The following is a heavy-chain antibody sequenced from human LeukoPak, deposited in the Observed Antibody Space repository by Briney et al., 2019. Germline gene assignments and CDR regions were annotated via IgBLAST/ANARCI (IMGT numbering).Heavy chain of an antibody. D-gene: IGHD6-19*01. CDR3: AKDHLPGIVVADRDY. CDR1: GFTLSSYG. Sequence: PGGSLRLSCAASGFTLSSYGMSWVRQAPGKGLEWVSAISGSGGTTYYTDSVKGRFTISRDNSKNTLYLQISSLRAEDTAIYYCAKDHLPGIVVADRDYWGQGTLVTVSS. CDR2: ISGSGGTT. V-gene: IGHV3-23*01. J-gene: IGHJ4*02.